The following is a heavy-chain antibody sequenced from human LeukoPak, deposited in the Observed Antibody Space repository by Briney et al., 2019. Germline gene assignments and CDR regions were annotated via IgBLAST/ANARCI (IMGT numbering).Heavy chain of an antibody. CDR3: ASAVGFYYYMDV. J-gene: IGHJ6*03. V-gene: IGHV4-59*01. CDR1: GGSISNYF. Sequence: SDTLSLTCTVSGGSISNYFWSWIRQPPGKGLEWIGYIYYSGSTNYNTSLKSRVTISVDTSKNQFSLKLSSVTAADTAVYYCASAVGFYYYMDVWGKGTTVTVSS. CDR2: IYYSGST. D-gene: IGHD1-26*01.